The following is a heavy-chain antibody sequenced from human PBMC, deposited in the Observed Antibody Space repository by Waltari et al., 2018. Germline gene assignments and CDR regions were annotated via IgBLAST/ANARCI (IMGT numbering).Heavy chain of an antibody. CDR1: GFTFSNYA. Sequence: EVQLLESGGGLLQPGGSLRLSCAASGFTFSNYAMSWVRQAPGKGLEWVSGITYSASNTYYADSVKGRFTISRDNSKNTLYLQMNSLRAEDTAVYYCAKDWAGATMHFDSWGQGTLVTVSS. D-gene: IGHD1-26*01. CDR2: ITYSASNT. V-gene: IGHV3-23*01. CDR3: AKDWAGATMHFDS. J-gene: IGHJ4*02.